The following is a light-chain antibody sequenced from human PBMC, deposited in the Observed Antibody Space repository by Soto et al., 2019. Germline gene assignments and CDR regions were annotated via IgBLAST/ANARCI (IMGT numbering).Light chain of an antibody. CDR3: CSYAGSYTLWV. J-gene: IGLJ1*01. Sequence: QSVLTQPRSVSGSPGQSVTISCTGTSSDVGGYNYVSWYQQHPGKAPKLMIYDVSKRPSGVPDRFSGSKSGNTASLTISALQAEDEADYYCCSYAGSYTLWVFGTGTKVXVL. V-gene: IGLV2-11*01. CDR1: SSDVGGYNY. CDR2: DVS.